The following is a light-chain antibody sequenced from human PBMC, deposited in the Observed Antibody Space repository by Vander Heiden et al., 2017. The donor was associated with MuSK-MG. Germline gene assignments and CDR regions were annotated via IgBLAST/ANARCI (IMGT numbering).Light chain of an antibody. J-gene: IGKJ1*01. V-gene: IGKV1-39*01. CDR2: AAS. CDR3: QQSDSTPWT. CDR1: QSISSY. Sequence: DIQMTQSPSSLSASVGDRVTITCRASQSISSYLNWYQQKPGKAPKLLIYAASSLQSGVPSRFSGRGSVRDFTLTISRLQPEDFATYYSQQSDSTPWTFGQGTKVEIK.